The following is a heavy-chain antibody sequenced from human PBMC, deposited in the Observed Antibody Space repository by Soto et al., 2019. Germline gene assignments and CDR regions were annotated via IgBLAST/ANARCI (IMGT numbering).Heavy chain of an antibody. CDR2: ISSSSSYI. D-gene: IGHD5-18*01. J-gene: IGHJ4*02. CDR1: GFTFSSYS. V-gene: IGHV3-21*01. CDR3: ARAVDTAMAPLDY. Sequence: PGGSLRLSCAASGFTFSSYSMNWVRQAPGKGLEWVSSISSSSSYIYYADSVKGRFTISRDNAKNSLYLQMNSLRAEDTAVYYCARAVDTAMAPLDYWGQGTLVTVSS.